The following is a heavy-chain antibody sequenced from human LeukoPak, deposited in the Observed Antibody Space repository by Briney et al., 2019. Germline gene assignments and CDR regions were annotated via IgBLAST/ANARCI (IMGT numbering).Heavy chain of an antibody. V-gene: IGHV4-4*07. CDR2: IYTSGST. CDR3: ARAPYYYDSSGYYQYYYYGMDV. CDR1: GGSISSYY. J-gene: IGHJ6*02. D-gene: IGHD3-22*01. Sequence: SETLSLTCTVSGGSISSYYWSWIRQPAGKGLEWIGRIYTSGSTNYNPSLKSRVTMSVDTSKNQLSLKLSSVTAADTAVYYCARAPYYYDSSGYYQYYYYGMDVWGQGTTVTVSS.